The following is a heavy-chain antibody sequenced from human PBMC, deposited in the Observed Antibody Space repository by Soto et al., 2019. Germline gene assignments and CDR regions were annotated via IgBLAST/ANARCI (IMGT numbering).Heavy chain of an antibody. CDR3: AKVPLLDIVLMVYAISFDY. D-gene: IGHD2-8*01. V-gene: IGHV3-23*01. J-gene: IGHJ4*02. CDR2: ISGSGGST. CDR1: GFTFSSYA. Sequence: GGSLRLSCAASGFTFSSYAMSWVRQAPGKGLEWVSAISGSGGSTYYADSVKGRFTISRDNSKNTLYLQMNSLRAEDTAVYYCAKVPLLDIVLMVYAISFDYWGQGTLVTVSS.